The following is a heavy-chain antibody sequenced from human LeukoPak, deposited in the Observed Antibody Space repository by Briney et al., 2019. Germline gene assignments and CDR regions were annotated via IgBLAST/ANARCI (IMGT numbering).Heavy chain of an antibody. V-gene: IGHV1-24*01. Sequence: GASVKVSCKVSGYTLTELSMHWVRQAPGKGLEWMGGFDPEDGETIYAQKFQGRVTMTEDTSTDTAYMELSRLRSDDTAVYYCARGAVRQDYMDVWGKGTTVTVSS. CDR1: GYTLTELS. J-gene: IGHJ6*03. D-gene: IGHD6-6*01. CDR3: ARGAVRQDYMDV. CDR2: FDPEDGET.